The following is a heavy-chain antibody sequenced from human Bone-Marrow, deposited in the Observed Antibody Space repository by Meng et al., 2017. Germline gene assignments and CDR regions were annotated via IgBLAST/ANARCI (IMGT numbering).Heavy chain of an antibody. D-gene: IGHD1-26*01. V-gene: IGHV4-4*02. J-gene: IGHJ5*02. CDR3: ARVIYRPSGHNYFDP. Sequence: QGLLQESGPGLVKPSGTLSLTCSVSGGSISSPNWWSWVRQPPGRGLEWIGEIYHSGSTTYNPSLLSRVTISVDKSKNQFSLKLSSVTAADTAIYYCARVIYRPSGHNYFDPWGQGTLVTVSS. CDR2: IYHSGST. CDR1: GGSISSPNW.